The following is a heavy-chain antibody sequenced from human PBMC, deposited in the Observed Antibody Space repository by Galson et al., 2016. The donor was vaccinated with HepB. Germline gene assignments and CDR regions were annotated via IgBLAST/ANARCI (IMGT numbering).Heavy chain of an antibody. J-gene: IGHJ4*02. V-gene: IGHV3-64*02. CDR1: GFNVSSYA. Sequence: SLRLSCAASGFNVSSYALHWVRQAPGKGLEYFSGISSVAGTTYYVDSVRGRLTISRDNSKNTLYGQMNSLRDEDTAVYFLLARKVRDFILVEYWGQGTLVTVSS. D-gene: IGHD2-21*01. CDR2: ISSVAGTT. CDR3: LARKVRDFILVEY.